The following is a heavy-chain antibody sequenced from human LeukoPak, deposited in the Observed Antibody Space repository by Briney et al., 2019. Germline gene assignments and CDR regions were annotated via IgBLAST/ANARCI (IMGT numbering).Heavy chain of an antibody. V-gene: IGHV1-8*01. CDR2: MNPNSGNT. Sequence: GASVKVSCKASGYTFTSYDINWVRQATGQGLEWMGWMNPNSGNTGYAQKFQGRVTMTRNTSISTAYMELSSLRSEDTAVYYCALSGGYNWNDNFDYWGQGTLVTVSS. J-gene: IGHJ4*02. CDR1: GYTFTSYD. D-gene: IGHD1-20*01. CDR3: ALSGGYNWNDNFDY.